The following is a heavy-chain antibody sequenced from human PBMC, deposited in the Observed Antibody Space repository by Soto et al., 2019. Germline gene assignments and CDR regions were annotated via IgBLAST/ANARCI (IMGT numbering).Heavy chain of an antibody. CDR1: GGTFSSYT. J-gene: IGHJ4*02. CDR2: IIPVLGIT. Sequence: QVQLVQSGAEVKKPGSSVKVSCKASGGTFSSYTFSWVRQAPGQGLEWMGRIIPVLGITNYAQKFQGRVTITEDKYTRTTYMELSGLRSDDTAVYYCARDLGDTAMERGYWGQGTLVTVSS. D-gene: IGHD5-18*01. V-gene: IGHV1-69*08. CDR3: ARDLGDTAMERGY.